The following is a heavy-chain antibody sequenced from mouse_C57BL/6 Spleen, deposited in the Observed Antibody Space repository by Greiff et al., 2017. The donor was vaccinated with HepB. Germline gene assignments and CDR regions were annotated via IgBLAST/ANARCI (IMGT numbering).Heavy chain of an antibody. Sequence: VQLQQSGAELVKPGASVKLSCKASGYTFTEYTIHWVKQRSGQGLEWIGWFYPGSGSIKYNEKFKDKATLTADKSSSTVYMELSRLTSEDSAVYFCARHEGGGSYCSSPFDYWGQGTTLTVSS. V-gene: IGHV1-62-2*01. J-gene: IGHJ2*01. CDR2: FYPGSGSI. CDR3: ARHEGGGSYCSSPFDY. D-gene: IGHD1-1*01. CDR1: GYTFTEYT.